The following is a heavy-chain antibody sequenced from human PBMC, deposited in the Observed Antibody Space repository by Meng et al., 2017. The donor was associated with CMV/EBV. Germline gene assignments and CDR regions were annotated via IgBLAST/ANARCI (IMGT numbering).Heavy chain of an antibody. CDR3: ARDIVVVPAARTNYYYYYGMDV. J-gene: IGHJ6*02. CDR2: IKQDGSEK. CDR1: GFTFSSYW. D-gene: IGHD2-2*01. V-gene: IGHV3-7*01. Sequence: GGSLRLSCAASGFTFSSYWTSWVRQAPGKGLEWVANIKQDGSEKYYVDSVKGRFTISRDNAKNSLYLQMNSLRAEDTAVYYCARDIVVVPAARTNYYYYYGMDVWGQGTTVTVSS.